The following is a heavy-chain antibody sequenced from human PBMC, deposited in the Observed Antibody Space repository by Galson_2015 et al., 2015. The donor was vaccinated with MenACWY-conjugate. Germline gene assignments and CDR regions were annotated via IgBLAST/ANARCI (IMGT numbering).Heavy chain of an antibody. CDR3: ARESAPSTGVNSFET. CDR1: GFTSSSYW. J-gene: IGHJ3*02. CDR2: MNDEGGSEK. V-gene: IGHV3-7*01. Sequence: SLRLSCAASGFTSSSYWMSWVRQAPGKGLEWVANMNDEGGSEKYYVDSVKGRFSISRDNAKNSLYLQMSSLRAEDTAVYFCARESAPSTGVNSFETCRQRTMRTPSS. D-gene: IGHD6-25*01.